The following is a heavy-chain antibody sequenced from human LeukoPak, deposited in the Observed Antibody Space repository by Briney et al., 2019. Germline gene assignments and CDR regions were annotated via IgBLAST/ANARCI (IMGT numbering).Heavy chain of an antibody. CDR2: ISGSGGST. CDR1: GFTFSSYA. V-gene: IGHV3-23*01. CDR3: AKDPTVIVVVTEDH. D-gene: IGHD2-21*02. J-gene: IGHJ4*02. Sequence: GGSLRLSCAASGFTFSSYAMSWVRQAPGKGLEWVSAISGSGGSTYYADSVKGRFTISRDNSKNTLYLQMNSLRAEDTAVYYCAKDPTVIVVVTEDHWGQGTLVTVSS.